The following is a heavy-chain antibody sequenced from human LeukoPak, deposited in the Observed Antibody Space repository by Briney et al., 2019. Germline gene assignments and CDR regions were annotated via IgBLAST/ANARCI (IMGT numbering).Heavy chain of an antibody. V-gene: IGHV4-38-2*02. CDR3: ASPYYYGSGWINWFDP. CDR2: IGYSGNT. Sequence: SETLSLTCSVSGYRISSGYEWGWIRQPPGKGLEWLGSIGYSGNTYDNPSLKSRVTMSVDTSKNQFSLKLSSVTAADTAVYYCASPYYYGSGWINWFDPWGQGTLVTVSS. D-gene: IGHD3-10*01. J-gene: IGHJ5*02. CDR1: GYRISSGYE.